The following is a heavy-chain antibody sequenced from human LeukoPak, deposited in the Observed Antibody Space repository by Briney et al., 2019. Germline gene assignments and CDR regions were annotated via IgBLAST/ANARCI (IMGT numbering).Heavy chain of an antibody. J-gene: IGHJ4*02. CDR3: ASGASIAAAGKVSPWDY. CDR1: GFTFSSFG. V-gene: IGHV3-33*05. Sequence: TGGSLRLSCAASGFTFSSFGMHWVRQAPGKGLEWVAAILYDGSKKYYADSVKGRFTISRDNAKNSLYLQMNSLRAEDTAVYYCASGASIAAAGKVSPWDYWGQGTLVTVSS. D-gene: IGHD6-13*01. CDR2: ILYDGSKK.